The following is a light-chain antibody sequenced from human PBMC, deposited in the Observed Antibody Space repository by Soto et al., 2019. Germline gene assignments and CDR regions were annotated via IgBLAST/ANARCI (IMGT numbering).Light chain of an antibody. CDR2: DAS. Sequence: DIQMTQSPSSLSASVGDRVTITCQASQDISNYLNWYQQKPGKAPKLLIYDASNLETGVPSRFSGSGSGTDFTFTISSLQPEDIATYYCQQYDNLLSLGGGTNVDIK. J-gene: IGKJ4*01. CDR1: QDISNY. CDR3: QQYDNLLS. V-gene: IGKV1-33*01.